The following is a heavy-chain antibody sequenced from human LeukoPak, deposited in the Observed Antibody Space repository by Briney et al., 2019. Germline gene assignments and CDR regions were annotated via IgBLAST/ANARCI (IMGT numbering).Heavy chain of an antibody. J-gene: IGHJ3*02. CDR3: ARHRSRPSASAFDI. V-gene: IGHV5-51*01. CDR1: GYRFTNYW. Sequence: GESLKISCKGSGYRFTNYWIGWVRQMPGKGLEWMGIIYPGDSDTRYSPSFQGQVTISADKSISTAYLQWSSLKASDTAMYYCARHRSRPSASAFDIWGQGTMVTVSS. D-gene: IGHD6-13*01. CDR2: IYPGDSDT.